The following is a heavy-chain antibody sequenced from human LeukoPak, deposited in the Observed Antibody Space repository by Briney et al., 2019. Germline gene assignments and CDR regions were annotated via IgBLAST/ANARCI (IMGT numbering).Heavy chain of an antibody. CDR3: AGTASNPPHFDY. J-gene: IGHJ4*02. CDR1: GFTVSSNY. D-gene: IGHD4-11*01. V-gene: IGHV3-53*01. Sequence: PGESLRLSCAASGFTVSSNYMSWVRQAPGKGLEWVSVIYSGGGTYYAGSVKGRFTISRDNSKNTVYLQMNSLRAEDTAVYYCAGTASNPPHFDYWGQGTLVTVSS. CDR2: IYSGGGT.